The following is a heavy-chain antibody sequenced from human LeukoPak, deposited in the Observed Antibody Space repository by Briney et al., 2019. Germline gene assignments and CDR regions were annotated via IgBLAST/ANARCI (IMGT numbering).Heavy chain of an antibody. V-gene: IGHV3-53*01. CDR2: IDSGGST. CDR1: GFIVSSDY. D-gene: IGHD1-26*01. J-gene: IGHJ4*02. CDR3: ARVLSGTYAF. Sequence: GGSLRLSCAASGFIVSSDYMSWVRQAPGKGLEWVSVIDSGGSTYYADSVKGRFTSSRDNSKNMLYLQMNSLRAEDTAVYYCARVLSGTYAFWGQGTLVTVSS.